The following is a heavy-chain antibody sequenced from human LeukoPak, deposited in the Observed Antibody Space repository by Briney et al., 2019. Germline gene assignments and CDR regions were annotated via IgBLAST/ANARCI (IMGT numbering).Heavy chain of an antibody. CDR2: MYTSGNT. V-gene: IGHV4-4*07. CDR1: VGSIRSYY. Sequence: SETLSLTCTVSVGSIRSYYWSWIRQPAGKGLEWIGRMYTSGNTNYNPSLSSRVTMSVDTSKNQFSLELRSVTAADTAVYYCAGVHSGWHSFDHWGPGALVTVSS. CDR3: AGVHSGWHSFDH. D-gene: IGHD6-19*01. J-gene: IGHJ4*02.